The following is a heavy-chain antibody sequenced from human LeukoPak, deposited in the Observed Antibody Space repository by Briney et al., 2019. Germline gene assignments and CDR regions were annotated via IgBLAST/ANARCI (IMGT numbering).Heavy chain of an antibody. D-gene: IGHD2-2*02. Sequence: GASVKVSCKASGGTFSSYAISWVRQASGQGLEWMGGIIPIFGTANYAQKFQGRVTITTDESTSTAYMELSSLRSEDTAVYYCASAARYCSSTSCYRIGWFDPWGQGTLVTVSS. CDR2: IIPIFGTA. J-gene: IGHJ5*02. CDR3: ASAARYCSSTSCYRIGWFDP. V-gene: IGHV1-69*05. CDR1: GGTFSSYA.